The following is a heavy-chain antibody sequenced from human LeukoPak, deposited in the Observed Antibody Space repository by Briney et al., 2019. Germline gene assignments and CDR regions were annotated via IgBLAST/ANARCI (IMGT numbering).Heavy chain of an antibody. CDR1: GFTFSSYA. Sequence: GGSLRLSCAASGFTFSSYAMSWVRQAPGKGLEWVSAISGSGGSTYYADSAKGRFTISRDNSKNTLYLQMNSLRAEDTAVYYCAKDPTPSTVTHFGYWGQGTLVTVSS. J-gene: IGHJ4*02. D-gene: IGHD4-17*01. CDR2: ISGSGGST. V-gene: IGHV3-23*01. CDR3: AKDPTPSTVTHFGY.